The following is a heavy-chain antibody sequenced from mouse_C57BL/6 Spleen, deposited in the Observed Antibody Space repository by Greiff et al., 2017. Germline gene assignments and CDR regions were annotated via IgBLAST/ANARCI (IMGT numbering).Heavy chain of an antibody. Sequence: VQLQQSGAELVKPGASVKLSCKASGYTFTSYWMHWVKQRPGQGLEWIGMIHPNSGSTNYNEKFKSKATLTVDKSSSTAYMQLSSLTSEDSAVYYCARSSITTVVAPFDYWGQGTTLTVSS. CDR2: IHPNSGST. J-gene: IGHJ2*01. V-gene: IGHV1-64*01. D-gene: IGHD1-1*01. CDR3: ARSSITTVVAPFDY. CDR1: GYTFTSYW.